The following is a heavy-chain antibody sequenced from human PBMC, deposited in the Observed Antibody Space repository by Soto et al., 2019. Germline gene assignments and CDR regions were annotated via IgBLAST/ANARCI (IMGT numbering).Heavy chain of an antibody. J-gene: IGHJ4*02. CDR2: ISYDGNNK. CDR3: AKERTRHFDY. CDR1: GFTFSSYA. D-gene: IGHD1-1*01. V-gene: IGHV3-30*18. Sequence: GGSLRLSCAASGFTFSSYAMSWVRQAPGKGLEWVAVISYDGNNKYYADSVKGRLTISRDNSKNTVSLQMNSLRAEDTAVYYCAKERTRHFDYWGQGIPVTVSS.